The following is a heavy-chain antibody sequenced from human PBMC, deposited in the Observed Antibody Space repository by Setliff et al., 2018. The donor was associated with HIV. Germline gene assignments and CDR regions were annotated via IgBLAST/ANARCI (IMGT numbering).Heavy chain of an antibody. V-gene: IGHV1-8*02. D-gene: IGHD2-15*01. CDR1: GYSFTAYY. Sequence: ASVKVSCKASGYSFTAYYIHFVRQAPGQGLEWMGWMNPQNANTGFAQKFQGRVSMTRNTSISTAYMELSSLRSEDTAVYYCARVGSYWTQFDYWGQGTLVTVS. CDR3: ARVGSYWTQFDY. J-gene: IGHJ4*01. CDR2: MNPQNANT.